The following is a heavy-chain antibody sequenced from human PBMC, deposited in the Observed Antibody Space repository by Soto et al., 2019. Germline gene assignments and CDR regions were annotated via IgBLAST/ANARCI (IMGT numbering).Heavy chain of an antibody. J-gene: IGHJ6*02. V-gene: IGHV1-46*01. D-gene: IGHD6-6*01. CDR2: INPSGCST. CDR1: GYTFTSYY. Sequence: ASVKVSCKASGYTFTSYYMHWVRQAPGQGLEWMGIINPSGCSTSYAQKFQGRVTMTRDTSTSTVYMELSSLRSEDTAVYYCARDLGIAARQGYYYGMDVWGQGTTVTVSS. CDR3: ARDLGIAARQGYYYGMDV.